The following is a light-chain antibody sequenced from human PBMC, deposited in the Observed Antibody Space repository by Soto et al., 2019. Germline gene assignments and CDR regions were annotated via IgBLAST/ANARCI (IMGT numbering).Light chain of an antibody. Sequence: LTQPASVSGSPGQSITISCTGTSSDVGSYNLVSWYQQHPGKAPKLMIYECSKRPSGVSNRFSGSKSGNTASLTISGLQAEDEADYYCCSYAGSSTSHVVFGGGTKLTVL. CDR1: SSDVGSYNL. CDR3: CSYAGSSTSHVV. V-gene: IGLV2-23*01. CDR2: ECS. J-gene: IGLJ2*01.